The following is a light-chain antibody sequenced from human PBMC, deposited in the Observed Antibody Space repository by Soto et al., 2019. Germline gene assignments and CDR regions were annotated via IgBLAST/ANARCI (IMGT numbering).Light chain of an antibody. Sequence: DVVVTQSPLALPVTLGQPASISCRSTQSLVDSDGNTYLTWLQQRPGQSPRRLIYKVSNRDSGVPDRFSGSGSGTDFTLKISGVEAEDVGVYYCLQGTHWPWTLGQGTKVEIK. V-gene: IGKV2-30*01. CDR3: LQGTHWPWT. CDR2: KVS. J-gene: IGKJ1*01. CDR1: QSLVDSDGNTY.